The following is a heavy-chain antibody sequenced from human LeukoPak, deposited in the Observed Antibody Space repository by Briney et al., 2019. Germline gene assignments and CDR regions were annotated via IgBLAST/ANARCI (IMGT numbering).Heavy chain of an antibody. Sequence: GSLRLSCAASGFTFSSYAMSWVRQAPGKGLEWVSAISGSGGSTYYADSVKGRFTISRDNSKNTLYLQMNSLRAEDTAVYYCARSTNFYSSGWYEDYWGQGTLVTVSS. CDR1: GFTFSSYA. D-gene: IGHD6-19*01. V-gene: IGHV3-23*01. J-gene: IGHJ4*02. CDR3: ARSTNFYSSGWYEDY. CDR2: ISGSGGST.